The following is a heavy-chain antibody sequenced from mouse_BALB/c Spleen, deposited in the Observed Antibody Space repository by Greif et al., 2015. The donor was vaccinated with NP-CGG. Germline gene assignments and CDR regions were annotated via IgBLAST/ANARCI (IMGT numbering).Heavy chain of an antibody. CDR1: GYTFTSYW. D-gene: IGHD2-4*01. Sequence: QVQLQQSGAELVKPGASVKLSCKASGYTFTSYWMHWVKQRPGQGLEWIGEINPSNGRTDYNEKFKSKATLTVDKSSSTAYMQLSSLTSEDSAVYYCARLYYDYGWYFDVWGAGTTVTVSS. V-gene: IGHV1S81*02. CDR2: INPSNGRT. CDR3: ARLYYDYGWYFDV. J-gene: IGHJ1*01.